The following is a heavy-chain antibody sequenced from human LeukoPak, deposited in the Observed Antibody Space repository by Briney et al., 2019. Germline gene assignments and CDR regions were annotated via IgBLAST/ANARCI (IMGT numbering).Heavy chain of an antibody. V-gene: IGHV4-59*11. CDR2: IYYSGST. D-gene: IGHD6-13*01. CDR3: AREVSGAAVHFDY. Sequence: NPSETLSLTCSVSGGSISSHYWSWIRQPPGKGLEWIGYIYYSGSTKYNPSLKGRVTISVDTSKNQFSLKLSSVTAAGTAVYFCAREVSGAAVHFDYWGQGTLATVSS. CDR1: GGSISSHY. J-gene: IGHJ4*02.